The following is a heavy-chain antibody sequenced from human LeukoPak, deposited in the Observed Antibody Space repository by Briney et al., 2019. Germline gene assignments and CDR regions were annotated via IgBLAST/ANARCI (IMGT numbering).Heavy chain of an antibody. Sequence: PGGSLRLSCAASGFTFSSYAMSWVRQAPGKGLEWVSAISGSGGSTYYADSVKGRFTISRDSSKNTLYLQMNSLRAEDTAVYYCAKDRLLWFGEEGLAEYWGQGTLVTVSS. CDR3: AKDRLLWFGEEGLAEY. J-gene: IGHJ4*02. CDR1: GFTFSSYA. V-gene: IGHV3-23*01. D-gene: IGHD3-10*01. CDR2: ISGSGGST.